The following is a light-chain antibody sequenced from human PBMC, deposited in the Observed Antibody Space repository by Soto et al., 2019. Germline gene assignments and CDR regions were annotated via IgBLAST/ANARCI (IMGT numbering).Light chain of an antibody. J-gene: IGKJ4*01. CDR3: QQYNKWPLT. Sequence: EIVMTQSPVTLSASPGESATLSCRASQSVSINLAWYQHKPGQAPRLLIYGASTRATGIPARFSGSGSGAEVPLTISSLQSDDFALYYYQQYNKWPLTFGGGTKVEIK. CDR1: QSVSIN. CDR2: GAS. V-gene: IGKV3-15*01.